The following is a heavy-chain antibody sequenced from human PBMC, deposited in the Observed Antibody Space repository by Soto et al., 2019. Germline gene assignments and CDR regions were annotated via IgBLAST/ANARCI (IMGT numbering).Heavy chain of an antibody. D-gene: IGHD6-6*01. J-gene: IGHJ6*02. Sequence: PGGSLRLSCAASGFTFSSYAMSWVRQAPGKGLEWVSAISGSGGSTYYADSVKGRFTISRDNSKNTLYLQMNSLRAEDTAVYYCAKDGVAARPLYYCGMDVWGQGTTVTVSS. V-gene: IGHV3-23*01. CDR1: GFTFSSYA. CDR2: ISGSGGST. CDR3: AKDGVAARPLYYCGMDV.